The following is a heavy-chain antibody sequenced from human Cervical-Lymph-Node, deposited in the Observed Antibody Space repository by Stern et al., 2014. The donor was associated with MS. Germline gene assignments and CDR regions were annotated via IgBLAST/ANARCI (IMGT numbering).Heavy chain of an antibody. CDR3: AKAKRGYFGHIDF. V-gene: IGHV3-30*18. CDR1: GFIFTNYG. D-gene: IGHD3-9*01. J-gene: IGHJ4*02. CDR2: ISDDGSVK. Sequence: VQLVESGGGVVQPGRSLRLSCEASGFIFTNYGMHWVRQAPGKGLDWVAVISDDGSVKYYSASAKGRFAISRDNSKQTVHLQMNSLTPEDTGLYYCAKAKRGYFGHIDFWGQGTLVSVSS.